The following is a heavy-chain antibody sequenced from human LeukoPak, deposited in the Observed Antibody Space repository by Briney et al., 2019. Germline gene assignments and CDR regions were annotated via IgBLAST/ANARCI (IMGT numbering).Heavy chain of an antibody. CDR1: GFAFRGYT. CDR3: ARVTITFGGVIVGPTFDY. D-gene: IGHD3-16*02. V-gene: IGHV3-21*01. J-gene: IGHJ4*02. Sequence: GGSLRLSCAASGFAFRGYTMTWVRQAPGKGLEWVSSISDNSVYRYHAESLQGRFTTSRDNVKNSLFLQMTGLRDEDTAVYYCARVTITFGGVIVGPTFDYWGQGTLVTVSS. CDR2: ISDNSVYR.